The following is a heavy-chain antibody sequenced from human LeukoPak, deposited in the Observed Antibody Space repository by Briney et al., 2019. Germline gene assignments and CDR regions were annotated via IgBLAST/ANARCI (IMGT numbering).Heavy chain of an antibody. CDR2: ISGRGGST. D-gene: IGHD6-6*01. CDR3: ARDYAPSSDYDIAARLVIVDWFDP. Sequence: GGSLRLSCVASGLTFSNFAMSWVRQAPGKGLEWVSGISGRGGSTYYADSVKGRFTISRDNAKNSLYLQMNSLRAEDTAVYYCARDYAPSSDYDIAARLVIVDWFDPWGQGTLVTVSS. J-gene: IGHJ5*02. V-gene: IGHV3-23*01. CDR1: GLTFSNFA.